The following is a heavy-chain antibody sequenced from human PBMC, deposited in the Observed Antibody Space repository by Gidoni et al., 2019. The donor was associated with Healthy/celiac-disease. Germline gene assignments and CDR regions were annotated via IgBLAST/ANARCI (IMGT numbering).Heavy chain of an antibody. CDR2: ISGSGGST. D-gene: IGHD3-3*01. Sequence: EVQLFESGVGLVHPWGSLRLSCAASGFTFSSYAMSWVRQAPGKGLEWVSAISGSGGSTYYADSVKGRFTISRDNSKNTLYMQMNSLRAEDTAVYYCAKASYTDVWSAALSDYWGQGTLVTVSS. V-gene: IGHV3-23*01. CDR3: AKASYTDVWSAALSDY. CDR1: GFTFSSYA. J-gene: IGHJ4*02.